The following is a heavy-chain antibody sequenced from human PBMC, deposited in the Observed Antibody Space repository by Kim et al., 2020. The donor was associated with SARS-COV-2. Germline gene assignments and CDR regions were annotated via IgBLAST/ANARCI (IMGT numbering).Heavy chain of an antibody. Sequence: GGSLRLSCAASGFTFDDYAMHWVRQAPGKGLEWVSGISWNSGSIGYADSVKGRFTISRDNAKNSLYLQMNSLRAEDTALYYCAKNRSLVSRRDSVDILG. CDR3: AKNRSLVSRRDSVDI. V-gene: IGHV3-9*01. CDR2: ISWNSGSI. J-gene: IGHJ3*02. CDR1: GFTFDDYA.